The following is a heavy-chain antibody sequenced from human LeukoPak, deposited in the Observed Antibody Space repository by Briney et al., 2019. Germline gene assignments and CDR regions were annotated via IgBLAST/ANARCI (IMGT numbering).Heavy chain of an antibody. CDR3: ARDSSSGAFDI. Sequence: GGSLRLSCSASGFTFGTYTMHWIRQAPGKGLEYVSAISRSGGSTYYADSVKDRFTISRDNSKNTLYLQMSSLRAEDTAVYYCARDSSSGAFDIWGQGTMVTVSS. CDR2: ISRSGGST. J-gene: IGHJ3*02. D-gene: IGHD6-6*01. V-gene: IGHV3-64D*08. CDR1: GFTFGTYT.